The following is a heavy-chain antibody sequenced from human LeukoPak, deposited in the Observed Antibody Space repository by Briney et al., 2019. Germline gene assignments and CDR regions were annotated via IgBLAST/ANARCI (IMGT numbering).Heavy chain of an antibody. CDR3: AKDSSGSYFSY. CDR1: GFTFSSYG. J-gene: IGHJ4*02. Sequence: GRSLRLSCAASGFTFSSYGMHWVRQAPGKGLEWVAVISYDGSNKYYADSVKGRFTISRDNSKNTLYLQMNSLRAEDTAVYYCAKDSSGSYFSYWGQGTLVTVSS. V-gene: IGHV3-30*18. D-gene: IGHD1-26*01. CDR2: ISYDGSNK.